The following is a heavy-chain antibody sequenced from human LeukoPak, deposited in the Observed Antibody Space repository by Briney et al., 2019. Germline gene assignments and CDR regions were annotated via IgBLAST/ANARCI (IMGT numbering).Heavy chain of an antibody. Sequence: GRSLRLSCAASGFTFSSYAMRWVRQAPGKGLEWVAVISYDGSNKYYADSVKGRFTISRDNSKNTLYLQMNSLRAEDTAVYYCARGSRKTSYYYYMDVWGKGTTVTVSS. J-gene: IGHJ6*03. CDR2: ISYDGSNK. CDR1: GFTFSSYA. V-gene: IGHV3-30*01. CDR3: ARGSRKTSYYYYMDV.